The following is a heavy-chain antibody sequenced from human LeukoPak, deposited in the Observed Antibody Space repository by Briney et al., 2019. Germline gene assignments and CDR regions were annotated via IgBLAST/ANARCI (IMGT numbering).Heavy chain of an antibody. CDR2: IYYSGST. Sequence: PSETLSLTCTVSGGSISSSSYYWGWIRQPPGKGLEWIGSIYYSGSTYYNPSLKSRVTISVDTSKNQFSLKLSSVTAADTAVYYCARFVGMRRGMDVWGQGTTVTVSS. CDR3: ARFVGMRRGMDV. J-gene: IGHJ6*02. V-gene: IGHV4-39*07. CDR1: GGSISSSSYY. D-gene: IGHD2-15*01.